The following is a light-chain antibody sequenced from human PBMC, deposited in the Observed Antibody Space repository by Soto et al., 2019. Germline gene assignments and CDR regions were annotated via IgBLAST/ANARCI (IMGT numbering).Light chain of an antibody. V-gene: IGLV2-14*01. CDR2: DVS. J-gene: IGLJ2*01. Sequence: QSALTHPASVSGSPGQSITISCTGTSSDVGGYNYVSWYQQHPGKAPKLMLYDVSNRPSGVSNRFSGSKSGNTASLTISGLQAEDEAEYYCSSYTSSSTYVVFGGGTKLTVL. CDR1: SSDVGGYNY. CDR3: SSYTSSSTYVV.